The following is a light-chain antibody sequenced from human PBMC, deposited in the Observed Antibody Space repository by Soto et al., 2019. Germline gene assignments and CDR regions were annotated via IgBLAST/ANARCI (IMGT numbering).Light chain of an antibody. V-gene: IGKV4-1*01. J-gene: IGKJ1*01. Sequence: DIQMTQSPSSLSASVGDRVTITCRASQGISNYLAWYQQKPGQPPKLLIYWASTRESGVPDRFSGSGSGTDFTLTISSLQAEDVAVYYCQQYYSTLRTFGQGTKVEIK. CDR1: QGISNY. CDR2: WAS. CDR3: QQYYSTLRT.